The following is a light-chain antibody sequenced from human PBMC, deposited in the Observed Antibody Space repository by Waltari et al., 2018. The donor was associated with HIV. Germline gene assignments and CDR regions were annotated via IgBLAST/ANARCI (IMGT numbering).Light chain of an antibody. CDR2: DVS. V-gene: IGLV2-11*01. J-gene: IGLJ3*02. CDR1: SSDVGGYNS. CDR3: CSYAGSYTLKV. Sequence: QSALTQPRSVSGSPGQSVTISCTGTSSDVGGYNSVSWYQQHPGKAPKLMIYDVSKRPSGVPDRFSGSKSGNTASLTISGLQAEDEADYYCCSYAGSYTLKVFGGGTKLTVL.